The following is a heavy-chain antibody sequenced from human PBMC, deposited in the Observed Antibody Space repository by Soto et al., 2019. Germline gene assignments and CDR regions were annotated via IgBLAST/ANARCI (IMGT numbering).Heavy chain of an antibody. Sequence: AAVKASCRASGYTFTGYGISWVRQAPGQGLEWMGWISAYNGNTNYAQKLQGRVTMTTDTSTSTAYMELRSLRSDDTAVYYCARDPELLRDAFDIWGQGTMVTVSS. D-gene: IGHD1-26*01. J-gene: IGHJ3*02. CDR1: GYTFTGYG. V-gene: IGHV1-18*04. CDR3: ARDPELLRDAFDI. CDR2: ISAYNGNT.